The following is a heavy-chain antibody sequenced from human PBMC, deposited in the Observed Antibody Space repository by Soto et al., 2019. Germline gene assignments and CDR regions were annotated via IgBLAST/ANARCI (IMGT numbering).Heavy chain of an antibody. CDR3: ATKPNGLYYFDY. CDR2: IYSSGVT. Sequence: QVQLQESGPGLVQPSQTLSLTCTVSGGSISSGGYYWSWIRQHPGKGLEWIGYIYSSGVTYYDPSRKSRVTMSVDMSKNQFSLRLSSVTAADTAVYYCATKPNGLYYFDYWGQGALVTVSS. V-gene: IGHV4-31*03. J-gene: IGHJ4*02. CDR1: GGSISSGGYY. D-gene: IGHD2-8*01.